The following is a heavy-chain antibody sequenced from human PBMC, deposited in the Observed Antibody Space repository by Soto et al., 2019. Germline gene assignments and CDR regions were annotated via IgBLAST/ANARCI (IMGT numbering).Heavy chain of an antibody. Sequence: EVQLVESGGGLVQPGGSLRLSCAASGFTVSSNYMSWVRQAPGKGLEWVSVMYSGGSTYYADSVKGRFTISRDNSKNTMYLQMDSLRAEDTGVYYGGREYCSGGSCYVADYWGQGTLVTVSS. D-gene: IGHD2-15*01. CDR1: GFTVSSNY. CDR2: MYSGGST. J-gene: IGHJ4*02. V-gene: IGHV3-66*01. CDR3: GREYCSGGSCYVADY.